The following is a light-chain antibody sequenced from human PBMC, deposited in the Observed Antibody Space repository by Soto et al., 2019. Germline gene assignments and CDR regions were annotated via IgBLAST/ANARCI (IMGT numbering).Light chain of an antibody. CDR1: RSNIGVGYD. Sequence: QLVLAQPPSVSGAPGQTVTISCTGSRSNIGVGYDVHWYQQLPGTAPKLLIYGNNNRPSGVPVRFSGSKSGTSASLAITGLQPEDEADYYCQSYDNSLSGFYVFGTGTKLTVL. CDR3: QSYDNSLSGFYV. CDR2: GNN. J-gene: IGLJ1*01. V-gene: IGLV1-40*01.